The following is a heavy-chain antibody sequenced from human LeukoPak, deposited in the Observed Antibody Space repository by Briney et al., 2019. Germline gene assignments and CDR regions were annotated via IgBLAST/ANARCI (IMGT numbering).Heavy chain of an antibody. J-gene: IGHJ4*02. D-gene: IGHD3-22*01. V-gene: IGHV1-2*02. CDR1: EYTFTGYY. Sequence: ASVKVSCKASEYTFTGYYMHWVRQAPGQGLEWMGWINPNSGGTNYAQKFQGRVTMTRDTSIITAYMELSRLRSDDTAVYYCARDTLYYDSSGYYDYWGQGTLVTVSS. CDR2: INPNSGGT. CDR3: ARDTLYYDSSGYYDY.